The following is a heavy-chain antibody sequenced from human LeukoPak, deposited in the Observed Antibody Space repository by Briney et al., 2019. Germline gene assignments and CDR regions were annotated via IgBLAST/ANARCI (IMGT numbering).Heavy chain of an antibody. V-gene: IGHV3-74*01. J-gene: IGHJ3*02. Sequence: GGSLRLSCAASGFTFTSYWMHWVRQAPGKGLVWVSRVDGDGSTTTYADSVKGRFTISRDNAKNTLYLQMNSLRAEDTAVYYCARPQHGDLYAFDIWGQGTVVTVSS. CDR1: GFTFTSYW. CDR2: VDGDGSTT. CDR3: ARPQHGDLYAFDI. D-gene: IGHD4-17*01.